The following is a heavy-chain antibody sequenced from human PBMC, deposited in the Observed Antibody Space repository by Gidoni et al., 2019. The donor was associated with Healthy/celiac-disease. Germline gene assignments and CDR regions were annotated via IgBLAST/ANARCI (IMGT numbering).Heavy chain of an antibody. V-gene: IGHV1-2*02. CDR3: ARDERFLETFYGMDV. CDR1: GYTFTGYY. D-gene: IGHD3-3*01. Sequence: QVQLVQSGAEVKKPGASVKVSCKASGYTFTGYYMHWVRQAPGQGLEWMGWINPNSGGTNYAQKFQGRVTMTRDTSISTAYMELSRLRSDDTAVYYCARDERFLETFYGMDVWGQGTTVTVSS. J-gene: IGHJ6*02. CDR2: INPNSGGT.